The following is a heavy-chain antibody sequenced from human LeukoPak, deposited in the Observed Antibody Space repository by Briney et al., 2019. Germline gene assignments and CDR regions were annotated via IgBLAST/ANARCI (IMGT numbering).Heavy chain of an antibody. V-gene: IGHV4-34*01. CDR3: ARVERFWSGSFYFDY. Sequence: PSETLSLTCAVYGGSFSGYYWSWIRQPPGKGLEWIGEINHSGSTNYNPSLKSRVTISVDTSKNQFSLKLSSVTAADTAVYYCARVERFWSGSFYFDYWGQGTLVTVSS. J-gene: IGHJ4*02. D-gene: IGHD3-3*01. CDR1: GGSFSGYY. CDR2: INHSGST.